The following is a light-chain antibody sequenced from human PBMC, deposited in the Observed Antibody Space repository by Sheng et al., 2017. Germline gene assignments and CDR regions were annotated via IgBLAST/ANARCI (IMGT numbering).Light chain of an antibody. V-gene: IGKV3-20*01. CDR1: RSVIRY. Sequence: EIVLTQSPATLSLSPGDTATLSCRASRSVIRYLAWYQQKPGQAPRLLIYDASKRATGIPDRFSGSGSGTDFTLTISRLEPEDFAVYYCQQYGGSRTFGQGTKVEI. CDR3: QQYGGSRT. CDR2: DAS. J-gene: IGKJ1*01.